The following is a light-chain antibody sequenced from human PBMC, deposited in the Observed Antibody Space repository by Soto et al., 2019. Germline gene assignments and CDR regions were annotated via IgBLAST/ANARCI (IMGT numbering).Light chain of an antibody. CDR3: QQYNNYWT. CDR1: QSISYW. V-gene: IGKV1-5*03. CDR2: KAS. J-gene: IGKJ1*01. Sequence: DIQMTQSPSTLSASVGDRVTITCRASQSISYWLAWYQQKPGKAPNLLIYKASSLESGVPSRFSGSGSGTEFTLTISSRQPDDFATYYCQQYNNYWTVGQGTKVEIK.